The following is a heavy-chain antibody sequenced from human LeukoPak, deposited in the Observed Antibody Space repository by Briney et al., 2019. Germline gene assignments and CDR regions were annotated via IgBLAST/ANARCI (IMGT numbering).Heavy chain of an antibody. CDR1: GFTFSSYA. CDR3: ARDRGIAVAGLVY. D-gene: IGHD6-19*01. J-gene: IGHJ4*02. V-gene: IGHV3-30*04. Sequence: PGGSLRLSCAASGFTFSSYAMHWVRQAPGKGLEWVAVISYDGSNKYYADSVKGRFTISRDNSKNTLYLQMNSLRAEDTAVYYCARDRGIAVAGLVYWGQGTLVTVSS. CDR2: ISYDGSNK.